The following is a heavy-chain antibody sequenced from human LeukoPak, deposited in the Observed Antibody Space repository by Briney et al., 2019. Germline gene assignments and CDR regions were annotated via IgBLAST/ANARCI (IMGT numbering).Heavy chain of an antibody. J-gene: IGHJ4*02. V-gene: IGHV3-7*01. D-gene: IGHD5-18*01. CDR3: ARDTGGGYSCYDC. Sequence: GGSLRLSCAASGFTFSSYWMTWIRQAPGKGLDWVANIKQDGSEKYYVDSVKGRFTISRDNAKNSLYLQMNSLRAEGTAVYYCARDTGGGYSCYDCWGQGTLVTVSS. CDR1: GFTFSSYW. CDR2: IKQDGSEK.